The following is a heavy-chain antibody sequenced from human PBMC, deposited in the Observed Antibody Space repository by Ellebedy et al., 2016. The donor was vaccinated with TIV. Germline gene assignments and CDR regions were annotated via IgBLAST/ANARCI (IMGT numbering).Heavy chain of an antibody. J-gene: IGHJ6*02. D-gene: IGHD2-15*01. CDR2: VSPDGGTK. V-gene: IGHV1-46*01. CDR1: GYTFTSNH. Sequence: AVSVKVSCKASGYTFTSNHLHWVRQAPGQGLEWMGRVSPDGGTKSYPQKFQGRVTMTGDASTTTVYMQLSSLRSEDTAVYYCARDRGDIVVVVGGLDVWGQGTTVTVSS. CDR3: ARDRGDIVVVVGGLDV.